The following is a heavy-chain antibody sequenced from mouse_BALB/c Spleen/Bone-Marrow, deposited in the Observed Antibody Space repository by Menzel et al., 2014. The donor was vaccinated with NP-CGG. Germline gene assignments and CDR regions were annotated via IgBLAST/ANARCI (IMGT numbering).Heavy chain of an antibody. V-gene: IGHV1-4*01. CDR1: GYTFTTYT. CDR2: INPSTGFT. J-gene: IGHJ4*01. D-gene: IGHD1-1*01. CDR3: ARGGFLLRSLALDY. Sequence: QVQLQQSGAELARPGASVQMSCKASGYTFTTYTMHWVQQRPGQGLEWVGYINPSTGFTNYNQIFKDKATLAADKSSSTAYMQLSSLTSEDSAVYYCARGGFLLRSLALDYWGQGTSVTVSS.